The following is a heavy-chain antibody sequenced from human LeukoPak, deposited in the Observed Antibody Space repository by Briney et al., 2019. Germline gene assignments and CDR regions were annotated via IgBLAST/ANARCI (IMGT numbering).Heavy chain of an antibody. Sequence: GGSLRLSCAASGFTFSSYDMHWVRQATGKGLEWVSAIATAGDPYYPGSVKGRFTISRENAENSLYLQMNRMSGGETAVYSCESGAGNMVRGVSGWFDPWGQGTLVTVSS. D-gene: IGHD3-10*01. CDR1: GFTFSSYD. J-gene: IGHJ5*02. CDR2: IATAGDP. CDR3: ESGAGNMVRGVSGWFDP. V-gene: IGHV3-13*05.